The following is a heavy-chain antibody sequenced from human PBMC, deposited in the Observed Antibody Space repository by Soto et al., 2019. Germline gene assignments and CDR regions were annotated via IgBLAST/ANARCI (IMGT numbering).Heavy chain of an antibody. CDR2: INPNSGGT. J-gene: IGHJ4*02. CDR1: GYTFTGYY. V-gene: IGHV1-2*02. D-gene: IGHD3-9*01. CDR3: AREGYDLLNTSLGGFFDY. Sequence: ASVKVSCKASGYTFTGYYMHWVRQAPGQGLEWMGWINPNSGGTNYAQKFQGRVTTTRDTSISTAYMGLSRLRSDDTAVYYCAREGYDLLNTSLGGFFDYWDQGTLVTVSS.